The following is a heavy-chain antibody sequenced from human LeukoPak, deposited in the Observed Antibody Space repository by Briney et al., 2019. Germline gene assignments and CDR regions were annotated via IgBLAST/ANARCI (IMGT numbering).Heavy chain of an antibody. D-gene: IGHD3-9*01. CDR2: INPDTGGT. Sequence: ASVKVSCKASGYTFTGSYLHWVRQAPGQGLEWLGWINPDTGGTIYAQRFQGRVTMTRDTSISTAYMVLNQLRSDDTALYYCARDFDWNYVDYWGQGTLVTVSS. J-gene: IGHJ4*02. CDR3: ARDFDWNYVDY. V-gene: IGHV1-2*02. CDR1: GYTFTGSY.